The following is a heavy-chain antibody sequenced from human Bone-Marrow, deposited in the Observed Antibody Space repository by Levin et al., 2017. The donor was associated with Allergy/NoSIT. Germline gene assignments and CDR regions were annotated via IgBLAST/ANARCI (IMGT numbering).Heavy chain of an antibody. D-gene: IGHD2-8*02. V-gene: IGHV1-18*04. CDR1: GYTFPNYG. Sequence: ASVKVSCKASGYTFPNYGICWVRQAPGQGLEWMGWISAYNGNTKYAQKFRGRVTMTTDTSTSTAYMELRSLRSDDTAIYYCARDRADYDDGGVSLSQWGQGTLVTVSS. CDR3: ARDRADYDDGGVSLSQ. J-gene: IGHJ4*02. CDR2: ISAYNGNT.